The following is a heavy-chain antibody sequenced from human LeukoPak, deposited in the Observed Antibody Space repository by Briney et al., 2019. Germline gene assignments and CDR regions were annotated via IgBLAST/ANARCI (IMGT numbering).Heavy chain of an antibody. CDR2: IIPIFGTA. D-gene: IGHD5-18*01. CDR3: ARGDGYSYGPLGY. V-gene: IGHV1-69*05. Sequence: SVKVSCKASGGTFSSSAISWVRQAPGQGLEWMGGIIPIFGTANYAQKFQGRVTITTDESTSTAYMELSSLRSEDTAVYYCARGDGYSYGPLGYWGQGTLVTVSS. J-gene: IGHJ4*02. CDR1: GGTFSSSA.